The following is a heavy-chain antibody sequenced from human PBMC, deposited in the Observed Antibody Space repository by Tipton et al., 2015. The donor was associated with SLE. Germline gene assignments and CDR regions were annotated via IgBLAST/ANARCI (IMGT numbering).Heavy chain of an antibody. Sequence: SLRLSCAASGFTASSHYMSWVRQAPGKGLEWVSVIYNGDSISYADSVKGRFTISRDHYENTAYLQMSSLKTDDTAVYYCSTEWQYFPHWGQGTLVTVSP. V-gene: IGHV3-53*01. J-gene: IGHJ1*01. CDR2: IYNGDSI. D-gene: IGHD5-12*01. CDR3: STEWQYFPH. CDR1: GFTASSHY.